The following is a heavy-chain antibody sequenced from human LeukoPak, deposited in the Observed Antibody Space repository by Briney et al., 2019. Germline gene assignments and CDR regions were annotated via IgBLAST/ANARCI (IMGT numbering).Heavy chain of an antibody. CDR1: GGSISSYY. D-gene: IGHD5-24*01. CDR2: IYYSGST. V-gene: IGHV4-59*01. J-gene: IGHJ5*02. Sequence: SETLSLTCTVSGGSISSYYWSWIRQPPGKGLEWIGYIYYSGSTNYNPSLKSRVTISVDTSKNQFSLKLSSVAAADTAVYYCARVDGDWFDPWGQGTLVTVSS. CDR3: ARVDGDWFDP.